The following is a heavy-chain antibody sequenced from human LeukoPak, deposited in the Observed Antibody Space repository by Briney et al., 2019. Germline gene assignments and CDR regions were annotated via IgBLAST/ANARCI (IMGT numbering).Heavy chain of an antibody. CDR1: GFTVSSNY. D-gene: IGHD3-22*01. CDR3: ARQRYYYDSSGLTSNFDY. J-gene: IGHJ4*02. V-gene: IGHV3-53*01. CDR2: IYSGGST. Sequence: GGSLRLSCAASGFTVSSNYMSWVRQAPGKGLEWVSVIYSGGSTYYADSVKGRFTISRDNSKNALYLQMNSLRAEDTAVYYCARQRYYYDSSGLTSNFDYWGQGTLVTVS.